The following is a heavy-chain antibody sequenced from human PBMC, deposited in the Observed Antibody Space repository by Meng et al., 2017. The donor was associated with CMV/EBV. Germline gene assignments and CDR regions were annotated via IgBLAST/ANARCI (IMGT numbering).Heavy chain of an antibody. CDR1: GGSISSGSYY. CDR3: ASVQGLGVS. D-gene: IGHD3-10*01. V-gene: IGHV4-61*02. J-gene: IGHJ4*02. Sequence: QVQLPASGPGLGRPSQTRSLTWTVSGGSISSGSYYWGWIRQPAGKGLEWIGRIYTSGSTNYNPSLKSRVTISVDTSKNQFSLKLSSVTAADTAVYYCASVQGLGVSWGQGTLVTVSS. CDR2: IYTSGST.